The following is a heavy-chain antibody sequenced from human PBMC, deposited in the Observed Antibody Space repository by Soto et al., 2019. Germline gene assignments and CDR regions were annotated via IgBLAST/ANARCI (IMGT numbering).Heavy chain of an antibody. Sequence: QVQLVQSGAEVKKPGASVKVSCKASAYTFSSYGISWVRQAPGQGLEWVGWISPYNGNSNYSQKYQGRVTMTTDTSTSTAYIELSSLRSDDTAVYYCARIADCNTTCWSFPARCHIRGYYYYVGLDFW. CDR2: ISPYNGNS. V-gene: IGHV1-18*01. CDR1: AYTFSSYG. D-gene: IGHD2-2*01. CDR3: ARIADCNTTCWSFPARCHIRGYYYYVGLDF. J-gene: IGHJ6*01.